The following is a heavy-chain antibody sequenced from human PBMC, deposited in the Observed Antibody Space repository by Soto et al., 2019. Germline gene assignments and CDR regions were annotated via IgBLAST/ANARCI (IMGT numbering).Heavy chain of an antibody. CDR2: INHSGST. D-gene: IGHD6-13*01. CDR3: ARKADSSSWYADY. CDR1: GGSFSGYY. J-gene: IGHJ4*02. V-gene: IGHV4-34*01. Sequence: SETLSLTWAVYGGSFSGYYWSWIRQPPGKGLEWIGEINHSGSTNYNPSLKSRVTISVDTSKNQFSLKLSSVTAADTAVYYCARKADSSSWYADYWGQGTLVTVSS.